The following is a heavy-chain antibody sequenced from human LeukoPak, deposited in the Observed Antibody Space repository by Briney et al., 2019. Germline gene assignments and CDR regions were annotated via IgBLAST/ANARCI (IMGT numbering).Heavy chain of an antibody. CDR2: INPSGGST. V-gene: IGHV1-46*01. D-gene: IGHD5-18*01. Sequence: ASVKVSCKASGYTFTSYYMHWVRQAPGQGLEWMGIINPSGGSTSYAQKFQGRVTMTRDTSTSTVYMELSSLRSEDTAVYYCAREGYSYGPFDYWGQGTLVTASS. CDR1: GYTFTSYY. CDR3: AREGYSYGPFDY. J-gene: IGHJ4*02.